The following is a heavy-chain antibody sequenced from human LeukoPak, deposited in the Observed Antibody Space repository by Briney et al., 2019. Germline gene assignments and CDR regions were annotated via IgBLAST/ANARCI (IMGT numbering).Heavy chain of an antibody. Sequence: PGGSLRLSCAASGFTFSSYWMHWVRQAPGKGLVWVSRINNDGSSTSYADSVKGRFTISRDNAKNTLYLQMNSLRAEDTAVYYCARPTKEGSSWYWWFDPWGQGTQVTVSS. D-gene: IGHD6-13*01. V-gene: IGHV3-74*01. CDR2: INNDGSST. CDR1: GFTFSSYW. J-gene: IGHJ5*02. CDR3: ARPTKEGSSWYWWFDP.